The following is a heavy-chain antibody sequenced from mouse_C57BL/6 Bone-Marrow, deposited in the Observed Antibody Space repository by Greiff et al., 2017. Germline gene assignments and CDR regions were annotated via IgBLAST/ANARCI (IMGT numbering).Heavy chain of an antibody. CDR3: ARVYYYAMDY. V-gene: IGHV5-4*03. CDR2: LSDGGSYT. J-gene: IGHJ4*01. Sequence: EVKLMESGGGLVKPGGSLKLSCAASGFTFSSYAMSWVRQTPEKRLEWVATLSDGGSYTYYPDNVKGRFTISRDNAKNNLYLQMSHLKSEDTAMYYCARVYYYAMDYWGQGTSVTVSS. CDR1: GFTFSSYA.